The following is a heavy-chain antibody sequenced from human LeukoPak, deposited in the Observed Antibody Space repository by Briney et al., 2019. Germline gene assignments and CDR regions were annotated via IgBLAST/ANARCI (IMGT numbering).Heavy chain of an antibody. V-gene: IGHV1-2*02. CDR3: ARDEVGYYDSSGYYYFQH. Sequence: ASVKVSCKASGYTFTGYYMHWVRQAPGQGLEWMGWINPNSGGTNYAQKFQGRVTMTRDTSISTAYMELSRLRSDDTAVYYCARDEVGYYDSSGYYYFQHWGQGTLVTVFS. CDR1: GYTFTGYY. J-gene: IGHJ1*01. D-gene: IGHD3-22*01. CDR2: INPNSGGT.